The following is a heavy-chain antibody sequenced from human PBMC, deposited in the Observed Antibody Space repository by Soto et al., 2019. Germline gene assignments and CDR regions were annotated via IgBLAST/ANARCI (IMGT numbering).Heavy chain of an antibody. D-gene: IGHD1-1*01. CDR2: IWYDGSNK. CDR3: ARVPRPDYYYYGMDV. J-gene: IGHJ6*02. CDR1: GFTFSSYG. V-gene: IGHV3-33*01. Sequence: QVQLVESGGGVVQPGRSLRLSCAASGFTFSSYGMHWVRQAPGKGLEWVAVIWYDGSNKYYADSVKGRFTISRDNSKNTLYLQMSSLRAEDTAVYYCARVPRPDYYYYGMDVWGQGTTVTVSS.